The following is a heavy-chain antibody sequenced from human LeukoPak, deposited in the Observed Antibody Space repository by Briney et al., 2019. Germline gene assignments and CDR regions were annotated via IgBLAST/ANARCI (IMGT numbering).Heavy chain of an antibody. V-gene: IGHV3-9*01. J-gene: IGHJ4*02. CDR2: ISWNSGSI. Sequence: GGSLRLSCAASGFTFDDYAMHWVRQAPGKGLEWVSGISWNSGSIGYADSVKGRFTISRDHAQNSLYLQMNSLRAEDTALYYCAKDIYYDSSGDFDYWGQGTLVTVSS. D-gene: IGHD3-22*01. CDR3: AKDIYYDSSGDFDY. CDR1: GFTFDDYA.